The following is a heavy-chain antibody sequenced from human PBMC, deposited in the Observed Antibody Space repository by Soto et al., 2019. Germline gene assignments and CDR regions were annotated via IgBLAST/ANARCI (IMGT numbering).Heavy chain of an antibody. CDR3: ARHGYYYDSSAYFYP. CDR2: VSSSSSYI. V-gene: IGHV3-21*01. Sequence: EVQLVESGGGLVKPGGSLRLSGAASGFNFSTYSMDWVRQAPGKGLEWVSSVSSSSSYIYYADSVKGRFTISRDNAKNSLSLQMNSLRAEDTAVYYCARHGYYYDSSAYFYPWGQGTTVTVSS. J-gene: IGHJ6*02. CDR1: GFNFSTYS. D-gene: IGHD3-22*01.